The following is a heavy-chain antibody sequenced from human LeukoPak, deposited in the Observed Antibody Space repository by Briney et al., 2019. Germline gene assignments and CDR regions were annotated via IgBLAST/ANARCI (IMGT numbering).Heavy chain of an antibody. J-gene: IGHJ4*02. CDR3: ARGYSSSWPLDY. V-gene: IGHV1-69*13. D-gene: IGHD6-13*01. Sequence: GASVEVSCKASGGTFSSYAISWVRQAPGQGLEWMGGIIPIFGIANYAQKFQGRVTITADESTSTAYMELSSLRSEDTAVYYCARGYSSSWPLDYWGQGTLVTVSS. CDR2: IIPIFGIA. CDR1: GGTFSSYA.